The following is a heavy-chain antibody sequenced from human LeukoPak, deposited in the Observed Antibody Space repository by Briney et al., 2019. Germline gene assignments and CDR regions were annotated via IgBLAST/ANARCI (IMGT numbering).Heavy chain of an antibody. D-gene: IGHD3-10*01. J-gene: IGHJ4*02. V-gene: IGHV3-30*02. CDR2: IRNDESNR. CDR3: AKDGPGGL. Sequence: GGSLRLSCAASGLTFSNYGMHWVRQAPGKGLEWVALIRNDESNRYHADSVKGRFTISRDNSKNTLYLQMNSLRAEDTAVYYCAKDGPGGLWGQGTLVTVSS. CDR1: GLTFSNYG.